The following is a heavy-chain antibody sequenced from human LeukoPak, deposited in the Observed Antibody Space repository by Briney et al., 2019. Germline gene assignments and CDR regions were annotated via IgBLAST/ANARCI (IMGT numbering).Heavy chain of an antibody. V-gene: IGHV3-23*01. CDR2: TTGTGGGGNKT. D-gene: IGHD2-21*02. CDR3: ATTVTLDF. J-gene: IGHJ4*02. CDR1: GFAFRTYA. Sequence: GGSLRLSCVASGFAFRTYAMSWVRQAPGKGLEWVSVTTGTGGGGNKTYYADSAKGRFSISRGDSKNTLFLQMDNLRADDTAVYFCATTVTLDFWGQGALVFVSS.